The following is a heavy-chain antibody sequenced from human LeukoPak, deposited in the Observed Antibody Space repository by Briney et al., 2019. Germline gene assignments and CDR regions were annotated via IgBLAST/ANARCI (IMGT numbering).Heavy chain of an antibody. CDR3: ARGSRVPDY. CDR2: IIPIFGTA. CDR1: GDTFSSYA. V-gene: IGHV1-69*05. Sequence: ASVKVSCKASGDTFSSYAISWVRQAPGQGLEWMGRIIPIFGTANYAQKFQGKVTITTDESTSTAYMELSSLRSEDTAVYYCARGSRVPDYWGQGTLVTVSS. J-gene: IGHJ4*02. D-gene: IGHD2-2*01.